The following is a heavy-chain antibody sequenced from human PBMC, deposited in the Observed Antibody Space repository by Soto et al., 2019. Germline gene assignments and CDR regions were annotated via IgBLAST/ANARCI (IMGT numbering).Heavy chain of an antibody. CDR2: IGTAGDT. J-gene: IGHJ3*02. Sequence: QPGGSLRLSCAASGFTFSSYDMHWVRQATGKGLEWVSAIGTAGDTYYPGSVKGRFTISRENAKNSLYLQMNSLRAGDTAVYYCARTYYYDSSGYYHSKIDAFDIWGQGTMVTVSS. D-gene: IGHD3-22*01. CDR3: ARTYYYDSSGYYHSKIDAFDI. CDR1: GFTFSSYD. V-gene: IGHV3-13*01.